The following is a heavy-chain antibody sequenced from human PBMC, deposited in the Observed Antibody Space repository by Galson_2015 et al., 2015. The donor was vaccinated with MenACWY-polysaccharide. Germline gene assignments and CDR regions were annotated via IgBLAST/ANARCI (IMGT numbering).Heavy chain of an antibody. V-gene: IGHV3-21*01. J-gene: IGHJ4*02. CDR2: ISGSGSYK. CDR3: AREDSGGYYQLDY. CDR1: GFIFSRNN. D-gene: IGHD3-22*01. Sequence: SLRLSCAASGFIFSRNNMNWVRQAPGKGLEWVSSISGSGSYKHYGDSVKGRFTISRDNVRNPLYLQMNSLRAEDTAVYYCAREDSGGYYQLDYWGQGTLVTVS.